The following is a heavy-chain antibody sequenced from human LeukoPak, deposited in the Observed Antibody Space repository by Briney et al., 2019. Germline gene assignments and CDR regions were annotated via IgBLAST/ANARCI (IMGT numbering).Heavy chain of an antibody. D-gene: IGHD1-26*01. CDR2: IKPSGGST. V-gene: IGHV1-46*01. Sequence: ASVNVSCTASGYTFTTYYIHWVRQAPGQGLEWMGIIKPSGGSTSYAQKFQGRVTITRDTSTSIVYMELSSLRSEDTAVYYCARDKGIVGGTYYGMDVWGQGTTVTVSS. J-gene: IGHJ6*02. CDR1: GYTFTTYY. CDR3: ARDKGIVGGTYYGMDV.